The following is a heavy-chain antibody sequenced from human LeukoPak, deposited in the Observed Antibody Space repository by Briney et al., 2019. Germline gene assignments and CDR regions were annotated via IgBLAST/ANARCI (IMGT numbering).Heavy chain of an antibody. CDR1: CYTFTNYG. Sequence: GASVKVSCRASCYTFTNYGISWVRQAPGQGLEWMGWISAYNGNTNYAQKLQGRVTMTTDTSTSTAYMELRSLRSDDTAVYYCARVRGEYSSSRFDPWGQGTLVTVSS. CDR3: ARVRGEYSSSRFDP. CDR2: ISAYNGNT. V-gene: IGHV1-18*01. D-gene: IGHD6-13*01. J-gene: IGHJ5*02.